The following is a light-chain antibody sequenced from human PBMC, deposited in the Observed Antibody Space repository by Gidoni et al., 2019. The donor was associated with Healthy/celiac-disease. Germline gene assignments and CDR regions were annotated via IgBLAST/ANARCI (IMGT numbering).Light chain of an antibody. J-gene: IGLJ1*01. CDR2: RNN. Sequence: QSVLTQPPSASGTPGQRVTISCSGSSSNIGRNYVYWYQQLPGTAPKLLIYRNNHRPSGVPDRFSGSKSGTSASLAIIGLRSEDEADYYCASWDDSLSGKVFGTGTKVTVL. CDR1: SSNIGRNY. V-gene: IGLV1-47*01. CDR3: ASWDDSLSGKV.